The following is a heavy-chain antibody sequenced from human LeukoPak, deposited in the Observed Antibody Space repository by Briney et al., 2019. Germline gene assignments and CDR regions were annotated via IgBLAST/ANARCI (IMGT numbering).Heavy chain of an antibody. CDR1: GFTFSSYA. CDR3: AKRRAAGIAVTGDLDY. V-gene: IGHV3-23*01. CDR2: ISGSGGST. D-gene: IGHD6-19*01. Sequence: PEGSLRLSCAASGFTFSSYAMSWVRQAPGKGLEWVSVISGSGGSTYYADSVKGRFTISRDNSKNTLYLQMNSLRAEDTAVYYCAKRRAAGIAVTGDLDYWGQGTLVTASS. J-gene: IGHJ4*02.